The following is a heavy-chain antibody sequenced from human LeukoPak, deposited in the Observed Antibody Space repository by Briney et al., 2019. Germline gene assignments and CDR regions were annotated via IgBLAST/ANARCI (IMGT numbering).Heavy chain of an antibody. CDR1: GYTFVDYY. Sequence: GASVKVSCKASGYTFVDYYLYWLRQAPGQGLEWMGWLNPRSGATNYAQKFQARVTMTRDTSINTAYMELSRLRSDDTAVYYCARDHRRGSTGYDMPADWGQGTLVTVSS. D-gene: IGHD5-12*01. J-gene: IGHJ4*02. CDR2: LNPRSGAT. V-gene: IGHV1-2*02. CDR3: ARDHRRGSTGYDMPAD.